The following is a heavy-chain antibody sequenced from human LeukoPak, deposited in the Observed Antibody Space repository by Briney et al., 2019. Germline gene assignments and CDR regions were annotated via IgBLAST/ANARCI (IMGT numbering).Heavy chain of an antibody. J-gene: IGHJ6*02. CDR2: ISGSGGST. CDR1: GFTFSSYA. D-gene: IGHD2-2*01. V-gene: IGHV3-23*01. Sequence: GGSLRLSCAASGFTFSSYAMSWVRQAPGKGLEWVSAISGSGGSTYYADSVKGRFTISRDNSKNTLYLQMNSLRAEDTAVYYCAKDLTELVVPAAMWDYYYGMDVWGQGTTVTVSS. CDR3: AKDLTELVVPAAMWDYYYGMDV.